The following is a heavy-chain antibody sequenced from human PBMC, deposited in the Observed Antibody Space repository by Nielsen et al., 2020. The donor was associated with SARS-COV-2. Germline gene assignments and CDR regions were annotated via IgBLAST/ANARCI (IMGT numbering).Heavy chain of an antibody. CDR2: SNHSGTT. CDR3: ARHRRNYDFWSGYPNWFDP. D-gene: IGHD3-3*01. J-gene: IGHJ5*02. V-gene: IGHV4-34*01. Sequence: WIRQPPGKGLEWIGESNHSGTTNYNPSLKGRVTISVDTSKNQFSLKLSSVTAADTAVYYCARHRRNYDFWSGYPNWFDPWGQGTLVTVSS.